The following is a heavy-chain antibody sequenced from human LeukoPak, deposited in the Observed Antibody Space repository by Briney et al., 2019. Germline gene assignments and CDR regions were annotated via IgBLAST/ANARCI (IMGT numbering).Heavy chain of an antibody. J-gene: IGHJ1*01. V-gene: IGHV4-59*12. Sequence: PSETLSLTCTVSGGSISSYYWSWLRQPPGKGLEWIGYIYYSGSTNYNPSLKSRVTISVDTSKNQFSLKLSSVTAADTAVYYCARGFRITMVRGVIFQHWGQGTLVTVSS. D-gene: IGHD3-10*01. CDR3: ARGFRITMVRGVIFQH. CDR1: GGSISSYY. CDR2: IYYSGST.